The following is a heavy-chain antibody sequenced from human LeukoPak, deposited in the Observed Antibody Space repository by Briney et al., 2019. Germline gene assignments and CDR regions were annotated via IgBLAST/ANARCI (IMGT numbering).Heavy chain of an antibody. CDR3: ARAETDHYYFDY. CDR1: GGSFSGYY. V-gene: IGHV4-34*01. J-gene: IGHJ4*02. Sequence: SETLSLTCAVYGGSFSGYYWSWIRQPPGKGLEWIGEINHSGSTNYNPSLKSRVTISVDTSKNQFSLKLSSVTAADTAVYYCARAETDHYYFDYLGQGIQVTVSS. D-gene: IGHD3-10*01. CDR2: INHSGST.